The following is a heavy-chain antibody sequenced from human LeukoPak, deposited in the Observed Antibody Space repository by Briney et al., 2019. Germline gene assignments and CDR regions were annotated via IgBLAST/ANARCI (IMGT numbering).Heavy chain of an antibody. CDR2: IYYSGST. D-gene: IGHD3-10*01. CDR1: GGSISGNTYY. Sequence: SETLSLTCTVSGGSISGNTYYWGWIRQPPGKGLEWIGSIYYSGSTYYNPSLKSRVTISVDTSKNQFSLKLTSVTAADTAVYYCATNLYGSGNYFAYWGQGTLVTVSS. J-gene: IGHJ4*02. V-gene: IGHV4-39*07. CDR3: ATNLYGSGNYFAY.